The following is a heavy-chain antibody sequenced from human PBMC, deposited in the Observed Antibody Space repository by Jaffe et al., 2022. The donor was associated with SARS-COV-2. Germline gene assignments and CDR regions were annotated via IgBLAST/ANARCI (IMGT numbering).Heavy chain of an antibody. CDR3: ARWGGGYSYGDHDAFDI. J-gene: IGHJ3*02. CDR1: GGSISSYY. CDR2: IYYSGST. V-gene: IGHV4-59*01. D-gene: IGHD5-18*01. Sequence: QVQLQESGPGLVKPSETLSLTCTVSGGSISSYYWSWIRQPPGKGLEWIGYIYYSGSTNYNPSLKSRVTISVDTSKNQFSLKLSSVTAADTAVYYCARWGGGYSYGDHDAFDIWGQGTMVTVSS.